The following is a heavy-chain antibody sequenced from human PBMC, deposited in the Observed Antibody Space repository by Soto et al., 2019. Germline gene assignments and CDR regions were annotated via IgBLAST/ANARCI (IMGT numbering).Heavy chain of an antibody. CDR1: GYTFTGYY. D-gene: IGHD5-18*01. J-gene: IGHJ4*02. V-gene: IGHV1-2*02. Sequence: QVQLVQSGAEVKKPGASVKVSCKASGYTFTGYYMHWVRQAPGQGLEWMGWINPNSGGTNYAQKFQGRVTMTRATSISTAYMELSRLRSDDTAVYYCARGRGYSYGDYTFDYWGQGTLVTVSS. CDR2: INPNSGGT. CDR3: ARGRGYSYGDYTFDY.